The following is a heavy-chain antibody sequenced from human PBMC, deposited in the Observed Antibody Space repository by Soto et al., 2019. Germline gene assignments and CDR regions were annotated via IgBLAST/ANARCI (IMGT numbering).Heavy chain of an antibody. CDR1: GFTFTSSA. Sequence: SVKISCKASGFTFTSSAVQWVREARGQRLEWIGWIVVGSGNTKYAQKFQERVTITREMSTSTAYMELSSLRSEDAAVYYCAAEDGYSYGHYGMDVWGEGTKVTVSS. V-gene: IGHV1-58*01. D-gene: IGHD5-18*01. J-gene: IGHJ6*02. CDR2: IVVGSGNT. CDR3: AAEDGYSYGHYGMDV.